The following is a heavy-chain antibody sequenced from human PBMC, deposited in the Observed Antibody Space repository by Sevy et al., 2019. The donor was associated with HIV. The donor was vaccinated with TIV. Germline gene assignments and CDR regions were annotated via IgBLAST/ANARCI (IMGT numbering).Heavy chain of an antibody. V-gene: IGHV3-9*01. CDR1: GFTFDDYA. CDR2: ISWNSGSI. J-gene: IGHJ5*02. Sequence: GGSLRLSCAASGFTFDDYAMHWVRQAPGKGLEWVSGISWNSGSIGYADSVKGRFTISRDNAKNSLYLQMNSLRAEDTAFYYCAKDRGEYSSSSWYNWFDPWGQGTLVTVSS. D-gene: IGHD6-6*01. CDR3: AKDRGEYSSSSWYNWFDP.